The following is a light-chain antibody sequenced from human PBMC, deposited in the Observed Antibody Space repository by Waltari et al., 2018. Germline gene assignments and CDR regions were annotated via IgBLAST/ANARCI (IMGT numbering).Light chain of an antibody. CDR1: QTLSTS. CDR2: DAS. Sequence: EIVLTQSPATLSLSPGERATLSCRASQTLSTSLAWYQQRPGQAPRLLMYDASNRATGIPARFSGSESGTDFTLTISSLEPEDFAVYFCQQRSSWPPTFGRGTKVEIK. CDR3: QQRSSWPPT. J-gene: IGKJ1*01. V-gene: IGKV3-11*01.